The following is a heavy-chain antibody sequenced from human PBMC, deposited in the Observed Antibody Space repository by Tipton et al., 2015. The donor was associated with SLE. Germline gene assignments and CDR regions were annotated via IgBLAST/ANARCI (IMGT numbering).Heavy chain of an antibody. Sequence: TLSLTCTVSGGSISSHYWSWIRQPPGKGLEWIGKIYHSGTTNYNPSLKSRVTISIDTSKNQFSLKLSSVTAVDTAVYYCARKWGAVAFDIWGHGIMVAVSS. J-gene: IGHJ3*02. D-gene: IGHD1-26*01. CDR2: IYHSGTT. CDR3: ARKWGAVAFDI. CDR1: GGSISSHY. V-gene: IGHV4-59*11.